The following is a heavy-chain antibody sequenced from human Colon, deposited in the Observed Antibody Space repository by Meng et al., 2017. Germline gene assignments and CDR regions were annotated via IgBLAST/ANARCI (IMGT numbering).Heavy chain of an antibody. Sequence: GGSLRLSCAASGFPFSNYWMNWVRQVPGKGLVWVARINGDGSSTSYADSVKGRFSISRDNTKNTLYLQMNSLRPEDTGVYYCASLSPPVTERWIDPWGQGTLVTGSS. D-gene: IGHD4-17*01. J-gene: IGHJ5*02. CDR1: GFPFSNYW. V-gene: IGHV3-74*03. CDR3: ASLSPPVTERWIDP. CDR2: INGDGSST.